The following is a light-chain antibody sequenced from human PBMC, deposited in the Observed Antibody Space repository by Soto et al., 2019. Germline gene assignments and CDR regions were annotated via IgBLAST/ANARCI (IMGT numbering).Light chain of an antibody. J-gene: IGKJ2*01. CDR3: QQYGSSPHT. CDR1: QSVSSSY. CDR2: GAS. Sequence: EIVLTQSPGTLSLSPGERATLSCRASQSVSSSYLAWYQHKPGQAPRLLIYGASSRATGIPERFSGSGSGTDFTLTISRLEPEYFAVYYCQQYGSSPHTFGQGTKLEIK. V-gene: IGKV3-20*01.